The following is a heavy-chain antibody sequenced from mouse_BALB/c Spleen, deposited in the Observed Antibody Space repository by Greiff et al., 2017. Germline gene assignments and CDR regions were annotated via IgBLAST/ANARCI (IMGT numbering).Heavy chain of an antibody. V-gene: IGHV5-4*02. CDR1: GFTFSDYY. CDR2: ISDGGSYT. CDR3: ARDRYYYYDRGYAMDY. Sequence: DVMLVESGGGLVKPGGSLKLSCAASGFTFSDYYMYWVRQTPEKRLEWVATISDGGSYTYYPDSVKGRFTISRDNAKNNLYMQMSSLKSEDTAMYYCARDRYYYYDRGYAMDYWGQGTSVTVSS. J-gene: IGHJ4*01. D-gene: IGHD2-4*01.